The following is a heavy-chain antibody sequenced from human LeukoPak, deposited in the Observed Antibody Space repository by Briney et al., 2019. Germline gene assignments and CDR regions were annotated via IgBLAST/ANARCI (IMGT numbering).Heavy chain of an antibody. CDR2: INPNSGGT. CDR3: ARDSWGVVVPAARTPDY. D-gene: IGHD2-2*01. J-gene: IGHJ4*02. CDR1: GYTFTGYY. V-gene: IGHV1-2*02. Sequence: ASVKVSCKASGYTFTGYYMHWVRQAPGQGLEWMGWINPNSGGTNYAQKFQGRVTMTRDTSISTAYMELSRLRSDDTAVYYCARDSWGVVVPAARTPDYWGQGTLVTVSS.